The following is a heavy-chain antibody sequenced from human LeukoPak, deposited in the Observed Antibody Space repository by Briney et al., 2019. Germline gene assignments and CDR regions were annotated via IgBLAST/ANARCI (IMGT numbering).Heavy chain of an antibody. J-gene: IGHJ6*02. CDR3: ARWYCSSTSCYDYYYGMDV. D-gene: IGHD2-2*01. CDR1: GYTFTSYG. Sequence: ASVKVSCKASGYTFTSYGISWVRQAPGQGLEWMGWISAYNGNTNYAQKLQGRVTMTTDTSTSTAYMDLRSLRSDDTAVYYCARWYCSSTSCYDYYYGMDVWVQGTTVTVSS. V-gene: IGHV1-18*01. CDR2: ISAYNGNT.